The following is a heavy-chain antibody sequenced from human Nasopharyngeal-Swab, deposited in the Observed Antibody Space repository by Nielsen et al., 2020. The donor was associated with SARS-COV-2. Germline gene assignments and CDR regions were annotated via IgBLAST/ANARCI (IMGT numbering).Heavy chain of an antibody. D-gene: IGHD3-10*01. Sequence: GESLKISCATSGFTFKSFPMHWVRQGPGKGLERVAVISYDVDKTFYADSVKGRFTVSRDNAKNTLYLQMVNLRVEDTAVYYCARGASFGAVSDAMDVWGQGTTVTVSS. CDR3: ARGASFGAVSDAMDV. V-gene: IGHV3-30-3*01. J-gene: IGHJ6*02. CDR2: ISYDVDKT. CDR1: GFTFKSFP.